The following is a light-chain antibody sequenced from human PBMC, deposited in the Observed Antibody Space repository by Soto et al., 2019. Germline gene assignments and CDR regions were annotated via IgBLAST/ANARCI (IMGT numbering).Light chain of an antibody. CDR3: QQYGTTLI. J-gene: IGKJ4*01. CDR1: QSISNNY. V-gene: IGKV3-20*01. CDR2: DAS. Sequence: EIVLTQSPGTLSLSPGERVTLSCRASQSISNNYLAWYQQKPGQAPRLLIYDASTSGSGTDFTLTISELEPEDSAVYYCQQYGTTLIFGGGTKVEI.